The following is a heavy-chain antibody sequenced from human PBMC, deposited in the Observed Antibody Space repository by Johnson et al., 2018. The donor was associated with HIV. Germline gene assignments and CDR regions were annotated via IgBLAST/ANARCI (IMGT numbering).Heavy chain of an antibody. Sequence: VQLVESGGDLVQPGGSLRLSCAASGFTVNNKYMSWVRQPPGKGLEWVSVIYSGGSTYYADSMKGRFTISRDSSKNTLYLQMNSLRAEDTAVYYCAGNVVAPAAYAFDIWGQGTMVTVSS. CDR3: AGNVVAPAAYAFDI. D-gene: IGHD2-2*01. CDR2: IYSGGST. V-gene: IGHV3-66*01. CDR1: GFTVNNKY. J-gene: IGHJ3*02.